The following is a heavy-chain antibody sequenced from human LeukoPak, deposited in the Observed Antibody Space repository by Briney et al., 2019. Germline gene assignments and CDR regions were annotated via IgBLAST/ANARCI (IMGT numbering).Heavy chain of an antibody. V-gene: IGHV1-18*01. J-gene: IGHJ4*02. CDR2: ISAYNGNT. CDR3: ARADIVATGGESFDY. Sequence: ASVKVSCKASGYTFTSYGISWVRQAPGQGLEWMGWISAYNGNTSYAQKLQGRVTMTTDTSTSTAYMELRSLRSDDTAVYYCARADIVATGGESFDYWGQGTLVTVSS. D-gene: IGHD5-12*01. CDR1: GYTFTSYG.